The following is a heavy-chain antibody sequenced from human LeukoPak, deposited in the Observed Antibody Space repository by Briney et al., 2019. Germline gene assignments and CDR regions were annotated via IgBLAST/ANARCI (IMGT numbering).Heavy chain of an antibody. J-gene: IGHJ4*02. CDR1: GFTFNSKW. CDR3: ADAPSGY. CDR2: INQDGSEK. Sequence: GGSLRLSCAASGFTFNSKWMTWVRQAPGKGLVWLANINQDGSEKYYEAPVKGLFTISRYTPKSSLYLEMSGLRAEDTAVYYCADAPSGYWGQGTLVAVSS. V-gene: IGHV3-7*01. D-gene: IGHD6-19*01.